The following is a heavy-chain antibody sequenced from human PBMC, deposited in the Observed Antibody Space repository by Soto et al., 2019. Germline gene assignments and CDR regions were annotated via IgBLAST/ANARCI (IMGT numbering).Heavy chain of an antibody. CDR1: GGSISSYY. V-gene: IGHV4-4*07. Sequence: PSETLSLTCTVSGGSISSYYWSWIRQPAGKGLEWIGRIYTSGSTNYNPSLKSRVTMSVDTSKNQFSLKLSSVTAADTAVYYCAREPRGNPYYYYGMDVWGQGTTVTVSS. CDR3: AREPRGNPYYYYGMDV. CDR2: IYTSGST. J-gene: IGHJ6*02.